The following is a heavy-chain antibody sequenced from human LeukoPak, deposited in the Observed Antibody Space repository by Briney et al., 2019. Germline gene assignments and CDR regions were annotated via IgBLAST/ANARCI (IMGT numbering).Heavy chain of an antibody. J-gene: IGHJ4*02. CDR2: IYHSGST. CDR3: ASLGGWYGSQGDY. CDR1: GGSISSSNW. Sequence: SGTLSLTCAVSGGSISSSNWWSWVRQPPGKGLEWIGEIYHSGSTNYNPSLKSRVTISVDKSKNQFSLKLSSVSAADTAVYYCASLGGWYGSQGDYWGQGTLVTVSS. D-gene: IGHD6-19*01. V-gene: IGHV4-4*02.